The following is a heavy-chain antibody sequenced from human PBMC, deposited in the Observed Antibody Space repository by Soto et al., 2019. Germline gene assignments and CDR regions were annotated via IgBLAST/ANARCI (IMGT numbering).Heavy chain of an antibody. CDR1: GYTFTSYA. Sequence: GASVKVSCKASGYTFTSYAMHLVRQAPGQRLEWMGWINPNIVNTCYAQKFQGRVTITVDASISTAYMELNSLRSEDTAVYYCAIVQERRGFDYWGQGTLVTVST. CDR3: AIVQERRGFDY. V-gene: IGHV1-8*03. J-gene: IGHJ4*02. CDR2: INPNIVNT.